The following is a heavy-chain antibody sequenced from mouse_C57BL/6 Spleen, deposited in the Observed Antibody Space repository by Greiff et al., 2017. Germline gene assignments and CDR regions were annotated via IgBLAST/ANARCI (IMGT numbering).Heavy chain of an antibody. V-gene: IGHV5-4*01. D-gene: IGHD1-1*01. CDR2: ISDGGSYT. CDR3: AREGYYYGSSYWYFDV. CDR1: GFTFSSYA. Sequence: EVKVVESGGGLVKPGGSLTLSCAASGFTFSSYAMSWVRQTPEKRLEWVATISDGGSYTYYPDNVKGRFTISRDNAKNNLYLQMSHLKSEDTAMYYCAREGYYYGSSYWYFDVWGTGTTVTVSS. J-gene: IGHJ1*03.